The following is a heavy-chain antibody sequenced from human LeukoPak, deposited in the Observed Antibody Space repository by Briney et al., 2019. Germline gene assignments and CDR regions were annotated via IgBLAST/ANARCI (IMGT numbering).Heavy chain of an antibody. CDR1: GGSVSSGSYY. CDR3: ARVDRLLRVFDY. Sequence: PSETLSLTCTVSGGSVSSGSYYWSWIRQPPGKGLEWIGYIYYSGSTNYNPSLKSRVTISVDTSKNQFSLKLSSVTAADTAVYYCARVDRLLRVFDYWGQGTLVTVSS. CDR2: IYYSGST. J-gene: IGHJ4*02. D-gene: IGHD4-17*01. V-gene: IGHV4-61*01.